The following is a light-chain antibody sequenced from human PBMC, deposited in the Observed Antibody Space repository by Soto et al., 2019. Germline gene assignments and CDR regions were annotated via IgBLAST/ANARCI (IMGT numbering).Light chain of an antibody. J-gene: IGLJ2*01. CDR1: SSDVGGYNY. CDR2: GVT. Sequence: QSVLTQPASVSGSPGQSITISCTGTSSDVGGYNYVSWYQHHPGKAPELIIYGVTNRPSGISLRFSCSKSGNTASLTISGLQAEDEADYYCTSYTSTGAPVLFGGGTKLTVL. CDR3: TSYTSTGAPVL. V-gene: IGLV2-14*03.